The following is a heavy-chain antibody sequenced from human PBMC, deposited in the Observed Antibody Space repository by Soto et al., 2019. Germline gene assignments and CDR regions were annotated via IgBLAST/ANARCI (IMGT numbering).Heavy chain of an antibody. D-gene: IGHD6-19*01. V-gene: IGHV3-23*01. J-gene: IGHJ3*02. CDR1: GFTFSSYA. CDR3: AKAVAGTEDNKHAFYI. CDR2: ISGSGGST. Sequence: GGSLRLSCAASGFTFSSYAMSWVRQAPGKGLEWFSAISGSGGSTYYADSVKGRFTISRDNSKNTLYLQMNSLRAEETAEYKWAKAVAGTEDNKHAFYIGAQGKMFTVS.